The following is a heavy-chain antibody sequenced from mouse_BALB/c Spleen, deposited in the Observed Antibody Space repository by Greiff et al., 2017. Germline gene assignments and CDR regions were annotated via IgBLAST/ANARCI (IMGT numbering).Heavy chain of an antibody. J-gene: IGHJ3*01. V-gene: IGHV1-18*01. CDR2: INPNNGGT. Sequence: EVQRVESGPELVKPGASVKISCKTSGYTFTEYTMHWVKQSHGKSLEWIGGINPNNGGTSYNQKFKGKATLTVDKSSSTAYMELRSLTSEDSAVYYCAWGPYDGYTWFAYWGQGTLVTVSA. CDR1: GYTFTEYT. D-gene: IGHD2-3*01. CDR3: AWGPYDGYTWFAY.